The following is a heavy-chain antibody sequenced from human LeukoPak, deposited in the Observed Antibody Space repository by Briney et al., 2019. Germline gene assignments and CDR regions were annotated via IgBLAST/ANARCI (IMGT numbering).Heavy chain of an antibody. CDR3: ASGYVDTAMVIYGYFDY. V-gene: IGHV1-69*13. CDR2: IIPIFGTA. CDR1: GYTFTSYY. J-gene: IGHJ4*02. D-gene: IGHD5-18*01. Sequence: ASVKVSCKASGYTFTSYYMHWVRQAPGQGLEWMGGIIPIFGTANYAQKFQGRVTITADESTSTAYMELSSLRSEDTAVYYCASGYVDTAMVIYGYFDYWGQGTLVTVSS.